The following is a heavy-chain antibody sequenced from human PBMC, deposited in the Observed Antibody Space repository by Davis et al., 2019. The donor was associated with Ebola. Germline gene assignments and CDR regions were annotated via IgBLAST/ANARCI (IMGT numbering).Heavy chain of an antibody. Sequence: GESLKISCAASGFTFSNYGIHWVRQAPGKGLEWVAGLLYDGSKEFYADSVKGRFTISRDNSKNTLYLQMNSLGPEDTALYYCAKDDDLQRWGGFDIWGQGTMVTVSS. CDR1: GFTFSNYG. CDR3: AKDDDLQRWGGFDI. V-gene: IGHV3-30*18. CDR2: LLYDGSKE. D-gene: IGHD1-1*01. J-gene: IGHJ3*02.